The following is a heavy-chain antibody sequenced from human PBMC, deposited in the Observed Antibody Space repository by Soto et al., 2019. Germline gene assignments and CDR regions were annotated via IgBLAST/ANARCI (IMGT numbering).Heavy chain of an antibody. CDR2: IKSKTDGGTT. CDR3: TTSLAGVVIIFEYYFDY. Sequence: PGGSLRLSCAASGFTFSNAWMSWVRQAPGKGLEWVGRIKSKTDGGTTDYAAPVKGRFTISRDDSKNTLYLQMNSLKTEDTAVYYCTTSLAGVVIIFEYYFDYWGQGTLVTVSS. J-gene: IGHJ4*02. D-gene: IGHD3-3*01. V-gene: IGHV3-15*01. CDR1: GFTFSNAW.